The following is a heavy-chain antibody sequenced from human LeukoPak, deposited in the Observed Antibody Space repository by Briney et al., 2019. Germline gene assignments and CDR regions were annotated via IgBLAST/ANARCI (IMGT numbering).Heavy chain of an antibody. J-gene: IGHJ4*02. CDR1: GGSLSSSSYY. CDR3: ASRMAVRPKYYFDS. D-gene: IGHD6-6*01. CDR2: IYYSGNT. V-gene: IGHV4-39*01. Sequence: SETLSLTCTVSGGSLSSSSYYWGWIRQPPGRGLEWIGNIYYSGNTFYNPSLESRVTISVDTSKNQFPLKLTSVTAADTAVYYCASRMAVRPKYYFDSWGPGILVTVSS.